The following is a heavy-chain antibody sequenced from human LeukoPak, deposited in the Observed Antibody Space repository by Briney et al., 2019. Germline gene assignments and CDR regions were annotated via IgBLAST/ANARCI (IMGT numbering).Heavy chain of an antibody. CDR2: IYSSGST. CDR3: ARHKPYTFWSGYFHY. V-gene: IGHV4-39*01. Sequence: SETLSLTCTLSGDSVTSSGYYWGWIRQPPGKGLEYIGSIYSSGSTYYNPSLKSRVTISVDTSKNQFSLELSSVTAADTAVYYCARHKPYTFWSGYFHYWGQGTLVTVSS. D-gene: IGHD3/OR15-3a*01. J-gene: IGHJ4*02. CDR1: GDSVTSSGYY.